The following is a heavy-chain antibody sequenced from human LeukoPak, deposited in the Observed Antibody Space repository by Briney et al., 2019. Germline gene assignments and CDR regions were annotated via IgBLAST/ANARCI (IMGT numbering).Heavy chain of an antibody. CDR2: ISYDGSNK. CDR1: GFTFSSYG. Sequence: PGRSLRLSCAASGFTFSSYGMHWVRQAPGKGLEWVAVISYDGSNKYYADSVKGRFTISRDNSKNTLYLQMNSLRAEDTAVYYCAKEMWEYSGYDSTFGIWGQGTMVTVSS. J-gene: IGHJ3*02. D-gene: IGHD5-12*01. CDR3: AKEMWEYSGYDSTFGI. V-gene: IGHV3-30*18.